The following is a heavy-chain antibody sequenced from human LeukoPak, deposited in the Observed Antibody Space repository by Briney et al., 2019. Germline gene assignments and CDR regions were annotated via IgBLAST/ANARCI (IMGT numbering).Heavy chain of an antibody. D-gene: IGHD3-16*02. CDR3: ARVPAGVIGMKDAFDI. J-gene: IGHJ3*02. CDR1: GFTFSSYS. CDR2: ISGSSSYI. Sequence: GGSLRLSCAASGFTFSSYSMNWVRQAPGKGLEWGSSISGSSSYIYYADSGKVRFTISRHNAKNSLYLQMNSLRAEDTAVYYCARVPAGVIGMKDAFDIWGQGTMVTVSS. V-gene: IGHV3-21*01.